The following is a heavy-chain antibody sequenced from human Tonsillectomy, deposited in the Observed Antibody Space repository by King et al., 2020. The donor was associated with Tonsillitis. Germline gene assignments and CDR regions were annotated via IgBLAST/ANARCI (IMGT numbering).Heavy chain of an antibody. CDR2: IKSKTDGGTT. Sequence: VQLVESGGGLVQPGGSLRLSCAASGFTFSNAWMSWVRQAPGKGLEWVGRIKSKTDGGTTDYASPVKGRFTISRDDSKNTLYLQMNSLKTEDTAVYYCTTDPTVTPMVYWGQGTLVTVSS. CDR3: TTDPTVTPMVY. CDR1: GFTFSNAW. J-gene: IGHJ4*02. D-gene: IGHD4-11*01. V-gene: IGHV3-15*01.